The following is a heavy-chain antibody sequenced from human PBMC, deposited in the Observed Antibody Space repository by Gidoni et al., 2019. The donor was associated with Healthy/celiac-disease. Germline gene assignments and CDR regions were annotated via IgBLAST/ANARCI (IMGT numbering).Heavy chain of an antibody. D-gene: IGHD3-22*01. CDR2: ISGSGGST. V-gene: IGHV3-23*01. CDR1: GVPFSSYA. CDR3: AKDTWYYYDSSGFPY. Sequence: EVQLLESGGGLVQPGWSLRLSCADYGVPFSSYAMSWVRQAPGKGLEWVSAISGSGGSTYYADSVKGRFTISRDNSKNTLYLQMNSLRAEDTAVYYCAKDTWYYYDSSGFPYWGQGTLVTVSS. J-gene: IGHJ4*02.